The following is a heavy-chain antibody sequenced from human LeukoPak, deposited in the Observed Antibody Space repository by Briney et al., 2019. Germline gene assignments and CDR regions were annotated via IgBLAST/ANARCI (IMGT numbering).Heavy chain of an antibody. CDR2: INPNSGGT. Sequence: GASVRVSCKASGYTFTVYYMHWVRQAPGQGGEWMGWINPNSGGTNYIQKFQGRVTMTRDTSISTAYMELSRLRSDDTAVYYCARDGIAFDYWGQGTLVTVSS. CDR1: GYTFTVYY. J-gene: IGHJ4*02. V-gene: IGHV1-2*02. CDR3: ARDGIAFDY. D-gene: IGHD1-26*01.